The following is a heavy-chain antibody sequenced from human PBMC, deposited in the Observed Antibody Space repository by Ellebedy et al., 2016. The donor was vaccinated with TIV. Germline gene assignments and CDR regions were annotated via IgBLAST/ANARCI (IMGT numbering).Heavy chain of an antibody. J-gene: IGHJ4*02. CDR3: ARDRRARLRLGELSFFDY. Sequence: SETLSLXCTVSGGSISSSSYYWGWIRQPPGKGLEWIGSIYYSGSTYYNPSLKSRVTISVDTSKNQFSLKLSSVTAADTAVYYCARDRRARLRLGELSFFDYWGQGTLVTVSS. CDR2: IYYSGST. D-gene: IGHD3-16*02. CDR1: GGSISSSSYY. V-gene: IGHV4-39*07.